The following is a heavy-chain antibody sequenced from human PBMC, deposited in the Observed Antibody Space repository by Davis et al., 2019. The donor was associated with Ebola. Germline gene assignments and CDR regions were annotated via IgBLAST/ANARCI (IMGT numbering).Heavy chain of an antibody. Sequence: ASVKVSCKVSGNTLTELSMHWVRQAPGKGLEWMGGFDPETGEVVYAQKFQGRVSMTEDTSTDTVYMELTSLRSEDTAVYYCTTDRAEKLWQVGPTSYFDYWGQGTLVTVSS. D-gene: IGHD1-26*01. V-gene: IGHV1-24*01. J-gene: IGHJ4*02. CDR3: TTDRAEKLWQVGPTSYFDY. CDR1: GNTLTELS. CDR2: FDPETGEV.